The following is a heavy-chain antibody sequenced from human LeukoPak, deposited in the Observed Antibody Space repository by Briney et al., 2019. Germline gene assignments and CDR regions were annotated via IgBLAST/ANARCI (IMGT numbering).Heavy chain of an antibody. J-gene: IGHJ6*02. D-gene: IGHD3-10*02. CDR3: ARDLHYYVDMDV. CDR2: VGSDNKP. V-gene: IGHV3-23*01. CDR1: GFTFSAYA. Sequence: GGSLRLSCEASGFTFSAYAMTWVRQAPGKGLEWVSSVGSDNKPHYSESVKGRFAISRDNSKTMLFLQLNSLRADDTALYYCARDLHYYVDMDVWGQGATVTVSS.